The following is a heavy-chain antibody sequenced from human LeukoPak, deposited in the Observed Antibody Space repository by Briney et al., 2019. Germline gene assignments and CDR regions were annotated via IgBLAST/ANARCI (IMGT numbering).Heavy chain of an antibody. CDR1: GGSIRTDGSY. J-gene: IGHJ6*02. CDR3: ARLFTRAWEYRYGRDV. V-gene: IGHV4-39*01. CDR2: IYIDGIT. Sequence: SETLSLTCTVSGGSIRTDGSYWAWIRQPPGKGLEWIGSIYIDGITHYNSSLQSRVTLSIDTSKNQFSLKLTSVTAADTAVFYCARLFTRAWEYRYGRDVWGQGTGVTVSS. D-gene: IGHD1-26*01.